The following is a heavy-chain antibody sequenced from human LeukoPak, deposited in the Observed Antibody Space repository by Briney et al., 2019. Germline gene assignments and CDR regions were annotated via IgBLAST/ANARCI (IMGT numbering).Heavy chain of an antibody. CDR3: SRGDWNDGGIDY. CDR2: IKSKTDGGTT. Sequence: GGSLRLSCAASGFTFSSYWMSWVRQAPGKGLEWVGRIKSKTDGGTTDYAAPVKGRFIISRDDSKNTLYLQMTSLKAEDTAVYFCSRGDWNDGGIDYWGQGTLVTVSS. D-gene: IGHD1-1*01. CDR1: GFTFSSYW. V-gene: IGHV3-15*01. J-gene: IGHJ4*02.